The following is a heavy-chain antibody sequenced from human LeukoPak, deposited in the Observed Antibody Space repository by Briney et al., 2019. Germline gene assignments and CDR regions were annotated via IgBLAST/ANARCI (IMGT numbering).Heavy chain of an antibody. CDR1: GGSISSSSYY. J-gene: IGHJ4*02. CDR2: IYYSGST. D-gene: IGHD3-3*01. V-gene: IGHV4-39*07. CDR3: VRSDDFWSGYYGY. Sequence: SETLSLTCTVSGGSISSSSYYWGWIRQPPGKGLEWIGSIYYSGSTYYNPSLKSRVTISVDTSKNQFSLKLSSVTAADTAVYYCVRSDDFWSGYYGYWGQGTLVTVSS.